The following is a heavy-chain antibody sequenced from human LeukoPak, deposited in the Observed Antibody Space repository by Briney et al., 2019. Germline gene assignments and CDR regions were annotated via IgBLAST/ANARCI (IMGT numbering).Heavy chain of an antibody. D-gene: IGHD3-9*01. Sequence: SQTLSLTCTVSGGSISSGGYYWSWIRQHPGKGLEWIGYIYYSGSTYYNPSLKSRVTISVDTSKNQFSLKLSSVTAADTAVYYCARTNLVNSYYYYGMDVWGQGTTVTVSS. CDR3: ARTNLVNSYYYYGMDV. V-gene: IGHV4-31*03. CDR1: GGSISSGGYY. CDR2: IYYSGST. J-gene: IGHJ6*02.